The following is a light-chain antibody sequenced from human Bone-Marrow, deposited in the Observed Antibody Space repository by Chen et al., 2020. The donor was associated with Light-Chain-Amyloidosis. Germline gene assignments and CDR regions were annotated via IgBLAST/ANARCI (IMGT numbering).Light chain of an antibody. V-gene: IGLV1-51*01. CDR3: GAWDISLSGRV. CDR2: DSN. Sequence: QSALTQPPSLSAAPGQNVTISCSGSSSNIGKKYVSWYQQLPGTAPKLLIYDSNKRPSGIPDRFSGTQSRTSAALGITGLQTGDEADYYCGAWDISLSGRVFGGGTRLTVL. CDR1: SSNIGKKY. J-gene: IGLJ3*02.